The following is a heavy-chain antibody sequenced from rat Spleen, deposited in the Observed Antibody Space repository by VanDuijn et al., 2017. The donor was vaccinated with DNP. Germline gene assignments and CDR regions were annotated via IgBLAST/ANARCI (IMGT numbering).Heavy chain of an antibody. CDR3: AKDAFDY. CDR2: ISASGGST. V-gene: IGHV5-46*01. J-gene: IGHJ2*01. Sequence: EVQLLESGGGLVQPGRSMKLSCAASGFTFSTFPMAWVRQIPMKGLEWVATISASGGSTYYPDSVKGRFTLSRDNAKSILYLQMESLRSEDTATYYCAKDAFDYWGQGVMVTVSS. CDR1: GFTFSTFP.